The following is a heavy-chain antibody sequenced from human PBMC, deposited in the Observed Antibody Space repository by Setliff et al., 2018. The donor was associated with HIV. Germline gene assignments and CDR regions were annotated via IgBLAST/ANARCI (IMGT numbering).Heavy chain of an antibody. J-gene: IGHJ3*02. CDR2: IIPTYNIP. D-gene: IGHD6-13*01. V-gene: IGHV1-69*13. CDR1: GGTLSNYV. CDR3: ARDQTGVAAAAFGGGSAWSDEGFDI. Sequence: SVKVSCKTSGGTLSNYVITWVRQAPGQGLEWMGMIIPTYNIPDYAQKFQGRVTFTADESTSTAYMELSSLSSEDTAVYYCARDQTGVAAAAFGGGSAWSDEGFDIWGQGTMVTVSS.